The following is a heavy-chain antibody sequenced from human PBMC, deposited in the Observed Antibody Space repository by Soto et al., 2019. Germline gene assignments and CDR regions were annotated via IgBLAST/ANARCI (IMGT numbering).Heavy chain of an antibody. CDR1: GFTFSSYA. D-gene: IGHD1-26*01. J-gene: IGHJ4*02. Sequence: QVQLVESGGGVVQPGRSLRLSCAASGFTFSSYAMHWVRQAPGKGLEWVAVISYDGSNKYYADSVKGRFTISRDNSKNTLYLQMNSLRAEDTAVYYCARGRYELAVGYWGQGTLVTVSS. CDR3: ARGRYELAVGY. CDR2: ISYDGSNK. V-gene: IGHV3-30-3*01.